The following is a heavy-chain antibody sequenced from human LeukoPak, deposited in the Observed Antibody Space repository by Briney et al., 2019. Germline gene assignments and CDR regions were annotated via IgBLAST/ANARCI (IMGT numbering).Heavy chain of an antibody. CDR2: TYHSGST. CDR1: GGSISSSYW. CDR3: TRNFDVSGSLGNY. J-gene: IGHJ4*01. D-gene: IGHD3-10*01. V-gene: IGHV4-4*02. Sequence: KTSETLSLTCAVSGGSISSSYWWSWVRQPPGKGLEWIGETYHSGSTNYNPSLKSRVTISVDKSKNQFSLKLRSVTAADPAVHYCTRNFDVSGSLGNYWSPGTLVTV.